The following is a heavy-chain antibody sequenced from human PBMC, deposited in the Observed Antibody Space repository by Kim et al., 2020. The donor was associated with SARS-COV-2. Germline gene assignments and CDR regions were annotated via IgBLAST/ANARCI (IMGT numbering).Heavy chain of an antibody. J-gene: IGHJ6*02. CDR2: IKQDGSEK. Sequence: GGSLRLSCAASGFTFSSYWMSWVRQAPGKGLEWVANIKQDGSEKYYVDSVKGRFTISRDNAKNSLYLQMNSLRAEDTAVYYCARDTAAFAPNYYYGMDVWGQGTTVTVSS. D-gene: IGHD6-13*01. V-gene: IGHV3-7*01. CDR3: ARDTAAFAPNYYYGMDV. CDR1: GFTFSSYW.